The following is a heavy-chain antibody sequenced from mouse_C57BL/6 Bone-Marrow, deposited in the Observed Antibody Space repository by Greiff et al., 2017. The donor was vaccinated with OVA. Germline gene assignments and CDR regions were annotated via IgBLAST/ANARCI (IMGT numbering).Heavy chain of an antibody. Sequence: QVQLQQPGAELVKPGASVKLSCKASGYTFTSYWMQWVKQRPGQGLEWIGEIDPSDSYTNYNQKFKGKATLTVDTSSSTAYMQLSSLTSEDSAVYYCARADYGNYPYYFDYWGQGTTLTVSS. V-gene: IGHV1-50*01. CDR2: IDPSDSYT. CDR3: ARADYGNYPYYFDY. D-gene: IGHD2-1*01. CDR1: GYTFTSYW. J-gene: IGHJ2*01.